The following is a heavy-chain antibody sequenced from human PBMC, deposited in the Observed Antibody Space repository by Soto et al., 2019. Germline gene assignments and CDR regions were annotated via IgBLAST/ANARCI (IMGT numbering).Heavy chain of an antibody. D-gene: IGHD6-6*01. CDR3: ARRRSSSSVGIYYYYYGMDV. CDR2: IDPSDSYT. CDR1: GYSFTSYW. Sequence: GESLKISCKGSGYSFTSYWISWVRQMPGKGLEWMGRIDPSDSYTNYSPSFQGHVTISADKSISTAYLQWSSLKASDTAMYYCARRRSSSSVGIYYYYYGMDVWGQGTTVTVS. V-gene: IGHV5-10-1*01. J-gene: IGHJ6*02.